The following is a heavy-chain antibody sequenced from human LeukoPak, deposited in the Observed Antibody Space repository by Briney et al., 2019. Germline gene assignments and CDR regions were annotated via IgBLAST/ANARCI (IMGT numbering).Heavy chain of an antibody. CDR3: ARAGSDTMIVGVQEHFDY. Sequence: SETLSLTCTVSGGSISSYYWSWIRQPPGKGLEWIGYIYYSGSTNYNPSLKSRVTISVDTSKNQFSLKLSSVTAADTAVYYCARAGSDTMIVGVQEHFDYWGQGTLVTVSS. V-gene: IGHV4-59*01. D-gene: IGHD3-22*01. CDR2: IYYSGST. CDR1: GGSISSYY. J-gene: IGHJ4*02.